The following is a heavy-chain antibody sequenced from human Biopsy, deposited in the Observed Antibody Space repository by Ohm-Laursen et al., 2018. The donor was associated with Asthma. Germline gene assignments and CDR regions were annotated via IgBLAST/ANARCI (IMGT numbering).Heavy chain of an antibody. D-gene: IGHD3-22*01. J-gene: IGHJ4*01. CDR3: AKSADYYDSTDYLDF. CDR1: GFTFDDCA. V-gene: IGHV3-9*01. Sequence: SLRLSCTASGFTFDDCAMHWVRQAPGKGLEWVSSISWNSGNIDYADSVKGRFTISRDNAKNSLYLQMQSLRPEDTAFYYCAKSADYYDSTDYLDFWGRGTLVTVSS. CDR2: ISWNSGNI.